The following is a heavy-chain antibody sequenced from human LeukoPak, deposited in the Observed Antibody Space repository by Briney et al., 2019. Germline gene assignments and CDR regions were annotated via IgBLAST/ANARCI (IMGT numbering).Heavy chain of an antibody. Sequence: SETLSLTCTVSGGSISYYYWSWIRQPSGKGLEWIGYIYYSGSTNYNPSLKSRVTISVDTSKNQFSLKLSSVTAADTAVYYCARDAGTRKYFDLWGRGTLVTVSS. CDR2: IYYSGST. J-gene: IGHJ2*01. V-gene: IGHV4-59*01. CDR3: ARDAGTRKYFDL. CDR1: GGSISYYY.